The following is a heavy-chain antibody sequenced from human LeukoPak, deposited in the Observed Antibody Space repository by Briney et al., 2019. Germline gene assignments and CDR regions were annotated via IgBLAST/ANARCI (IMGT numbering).Heavy chain of an antibody. CDR3: ARGNGYSYGYLDY. CDR1: GFAFSSYG. J-gene: IGHJ4*02. CDR2: IWYDGSNK. D-gene: IGHD5-18*01. Sequence: GGSLRLSCAASGFAFSSYGMHWVRQAPGKGLEWVAVIWYDGSNKYYADSVKGRFTISRDNSKNTLYLQMNSLRAEDTAVYYCARGNGYSYGYLDYWGQGTLVTVSS. V-gene: IGHV3-33*01.